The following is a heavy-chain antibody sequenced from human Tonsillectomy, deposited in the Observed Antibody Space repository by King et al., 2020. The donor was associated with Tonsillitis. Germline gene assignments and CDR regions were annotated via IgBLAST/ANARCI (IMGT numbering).Heavy chain of an antibody. V-gene: IGHV4-61*02. J-gene: IGHJ4*02. D-gene: IGHD4-11*01. CDR2: IYTSGST. CDR1: GGSISSGSYY. Sequence: VQLQESGPGLVKPSQTLSLTCTVSGGSISSGSYYWSWIRQPAGKGLEWIGRIYTSGSTNYNPSLKSRVTMSVDTSKNQFSLKLSSVTAADTAVYYCARDSEDSTYGPTNYWGQGTLVTVSS. CDR3: ARDSEDSTYGPTNY.